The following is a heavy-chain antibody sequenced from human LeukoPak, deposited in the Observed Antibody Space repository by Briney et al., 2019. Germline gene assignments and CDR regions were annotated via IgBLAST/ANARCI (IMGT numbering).Heavy chain of an antibody. V-gene: IGHV3-30*18. Sequence: GGSLRLSCAASGFTFSSYGMHWVRQAPGKGLERVAVISYDGSNKYYADSVKGRFTISRDNSKNTLYLQMNSLRAEDTAVYYCAKVPSSGWSPFVYWGQGTLVTVSS. J-gene: IGHJ4*02. CDR1: GFTFSSYG. CDR2: ISYDGSNK. D-gene: IGHD6-19*01. CDR3: AKVPSSGWSPFVY.